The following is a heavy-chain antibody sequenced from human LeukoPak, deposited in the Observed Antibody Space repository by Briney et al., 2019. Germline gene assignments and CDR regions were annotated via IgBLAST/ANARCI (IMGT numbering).Heavy chain of an antibody. Sequence: PSETLSLTCAVSGDSLNTNTWWSWVRQPPGKGLEWTGEIFHSGSTNYHPSLESRLTISMDKSKNSFSLRLTSVTAADTAVYYCSREGYSCPNWFDTWGQGTLVTVSS. V-gene: IGHV4-4*02. CDR3: SREGYSCPNWFDT. J-gene: IGHJ5*02. D-gene: IGHD4-11*01. CDR1: GDSLNTNTW. CDR2: IFHSGST.